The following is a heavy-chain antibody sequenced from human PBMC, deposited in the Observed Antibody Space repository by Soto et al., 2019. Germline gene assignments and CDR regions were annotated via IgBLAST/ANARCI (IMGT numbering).Heavy chain of an antibody. V-gene: IGHV1-18*04. J-gene: IGHJ4*02. D-gene: IGHD5-12*01. CDR2: ISAYNGNT. Sequence: GASVKVSCKASGYTFTSYGISWVRQAPGQGLEWMGWISAYNGNTNYAQKLQGRVTMTTDTSTSTAYMELRSLRSDDTAVYYCARDVRLWGYEFTPPDYWGQGTLVTVSS. CDR1: GYTFTSYG. CDR3: ARDVRLWGYEFTPPDY.